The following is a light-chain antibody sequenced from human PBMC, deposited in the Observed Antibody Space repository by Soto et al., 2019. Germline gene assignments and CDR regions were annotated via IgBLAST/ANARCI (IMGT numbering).Light chain of an antibody. J-gene: IGKJ2*01. CDR2: AAY. CDR1: QYINNY. V-gene: IGKV1-39*01. CDR3: QQSYSTPPYT. Sequence: DIQMTHSPSSLSTSVGDRVTITCRASQYINNYLNWYQQKPGKAPKLLIFAAYNLQSGVPSRFSGSGSGTDFTLTISSLQPEDFATYYCQQSYSTPPYTFGQGTKVDIK.